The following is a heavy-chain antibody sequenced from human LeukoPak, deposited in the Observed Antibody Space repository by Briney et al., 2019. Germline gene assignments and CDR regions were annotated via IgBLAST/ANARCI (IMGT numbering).Heavy chain of an antibody. J-gene: IGHJ4*02. CDR2: ITSSTNYI. Sequence: PGGSLRLSCAASGFSFRAYTMNWVRQAPGKGLEWVSSITSSTNYIYYADSVKGRFTISRDNAKNSLSLQMNSLRAEDTAVYYCARGRVGGTSHFDFWGQGTLVTVSS. D-gene: IGHD1-26*01. CDR1: GFSFRAYT. V-gene: IGHV3-21*01. CDR3: ARGRVGGTSHFDF.